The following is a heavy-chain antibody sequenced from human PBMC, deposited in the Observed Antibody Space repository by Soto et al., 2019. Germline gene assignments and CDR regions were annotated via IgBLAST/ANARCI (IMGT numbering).Heavy chain of an antibody. J-gene: IGHJ4*02. Sequence: SLRLSCAASGFTFSSYGMHWVRQAPGKGLEWVAVISYDGSNKYYADSVKGRFTISRDNSKNTLYLQMNSLRAEDTAVYYCAKIYRDSSSWFNNDYWGQGTLVTVSS. V-gene: IGHV3-30*18. CDR3: AKIYRDSSSWFNNDY. CDR2: ISYDGSNK. CDR1: GFTFSSYG. D-gene: IGHD6-13*01.